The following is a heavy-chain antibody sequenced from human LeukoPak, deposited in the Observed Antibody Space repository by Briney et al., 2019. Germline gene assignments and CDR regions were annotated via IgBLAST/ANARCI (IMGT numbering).Heavy chain of an antibody. D-gene: IGHD5-18*01. V-gene: IGHV4-30-2*01. CDR1: GGSISSGGYS. CDR2: IYHSGST. CDR3: ARGEQLWNFDY. Sequence: PSETLFLTCAVSGGSISSGGYSWSWIRQPPGKGLEWIGYIYHSGSTYYNPSLKSRVTISVDRSKNQFSLKPSSVTAADTAVYYCARGEQLWNFDYWGQGTLVTVSS. J-gene: IGHJ4*02.